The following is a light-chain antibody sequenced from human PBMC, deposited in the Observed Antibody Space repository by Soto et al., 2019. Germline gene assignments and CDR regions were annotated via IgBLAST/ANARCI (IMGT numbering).Light chain of an antibody. CDR3: QQSSDIPYT. Sequence: DIQMTQSPSSLSASVGDRVTITCRASQTISTYLNWYQQNPGKAPKLLIYAASRLQSGVPSRFSSNGSGTDFTLTISTLQPEDFATYYCQQSSDIPYTFGQGTKLEIK. J-gene: IGKJ2*01. CDR2: AAS. CDR1: QTISTY. V-gene: IGKV1-39*01.